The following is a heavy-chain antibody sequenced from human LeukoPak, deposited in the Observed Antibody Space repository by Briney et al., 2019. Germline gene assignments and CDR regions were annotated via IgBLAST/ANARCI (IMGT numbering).Heavy chain of an antibody. CDR3: GRELDGSVDY. Sequence: GSLRLSCAASGFTFNDYYMSWIRQAPGKGLEWVSYISSSGSTIYYADSVKGRFTISRDNAKNSLYLQMSSLRADDTAVYYCGRELDGSVDYWGQGTLVTVSS. CDR2: ISSSGSTI. V-gene: IGHV3-11*04. J-gene: IGHJ4*02. CDR1: GFTFNDYY. D-gene: IGHD3-10*01.